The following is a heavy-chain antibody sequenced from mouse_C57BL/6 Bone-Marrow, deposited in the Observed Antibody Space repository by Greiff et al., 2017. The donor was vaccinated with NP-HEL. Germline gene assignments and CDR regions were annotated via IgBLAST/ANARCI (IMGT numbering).Heavy chain of an antibody. CDR1: GFTFSDYG. CDR2: ISSGSSTI. V-gene: IGHV5-17*01. CDR3: ARDYYYGSSSDY. J-gene: IGHJ2*01. D-gene: IGHD1-1*01. Sequence: EVQLVESGGGLVKPGGSLKLSRAASGFTFSDYGMHWVRQAPEKGLEWVAYISSGSSTIYYADTVKGRFTISRDNAKNTLFLHMTSLRSEDTAMYYCARDYYYGSSSDYWGQGTTLTVSS.